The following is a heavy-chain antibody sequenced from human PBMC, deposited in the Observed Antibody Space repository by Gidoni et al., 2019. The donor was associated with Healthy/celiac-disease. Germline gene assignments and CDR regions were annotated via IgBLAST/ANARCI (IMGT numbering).Heavy chain of an antibody. CDR1: GYTFTSYA. V-gene: IGHV1-3*01. CDR3: ARVVRRNCSSTSCYRGDPEPFDY. CDR2: INAGNGNT. D-gene: IGHD2-2*02. Sequence: QVQLVQSGAEVKKPGASVKVSCKASGYTFTSYAMHWVRQAPGQRLEWMGWINAGNGNTKYSQKFQGRVTITRDTSASTAYMELSSLRSEDTAVYYCARVVRRNCSSTSCYRGDPEPFDYWGQGTLVTVSS. J-gene: IGHJ4*02.